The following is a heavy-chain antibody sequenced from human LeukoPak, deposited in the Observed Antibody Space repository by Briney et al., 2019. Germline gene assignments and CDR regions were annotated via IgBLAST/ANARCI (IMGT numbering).Heavy chain of an antibody. CDR1: GFTFSSYG. Sequence: GGSLRLSCAAAGFTFSSYGMNWVRQAPGKGLEWVSYISSSGSTIYYADSVKGRFTISRDNAKNSLYLQMNSLRAEDTAVYYCARDRSSGWSPLPDYWGQGTLVTVS. V-gene: IGHV3-48*03. J-gene: IGHJ4*02. CDR3: ARDRSSGWSPLPDY. D-gene: IGHD6-19*01. CDR2: ISSSGSTI.